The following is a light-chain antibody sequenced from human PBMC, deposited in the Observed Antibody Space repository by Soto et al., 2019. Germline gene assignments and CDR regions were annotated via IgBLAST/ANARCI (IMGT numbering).Light chain of an antibody. V-gene: IGKV3-20*01. CDR1: QSVGSGSF. Sequence: EIVLTQSPATLSLSPGDSATLSCRASQSVGSGSFLAWYQQKPGQAPRLLIYGASSRATGIPDRFSGSGSGTDFTLTISRLEPEDFAVYYCQQYDSSPWTFGQGTKVEIK. CDR3: QQYDSSPWT. CDR2: GAS. J-gene: IGKJ1*01.